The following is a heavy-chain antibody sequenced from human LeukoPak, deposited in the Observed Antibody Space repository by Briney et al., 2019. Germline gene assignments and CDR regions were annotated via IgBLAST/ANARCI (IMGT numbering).Heavy chain of an antibody. D-gene: IGHD3-10*01. V-gene: IGHV4-61*02. J-gene: IGHJ3*02. Sequence: SETLSLTCTVSGGSISSGSYYWSWIRQPAGKGLEWIGRIYTSGSTNYNPSLKSRVTMSVDTSKNQFSLKLSSVTAADTAVYYCAREGTAPMARGADAFDIWGQGTMVTVSS. CDR2: IYTSGST. CDR1: GGSISSGSYY. CDR3: AREGTAPMARGADAFDI.